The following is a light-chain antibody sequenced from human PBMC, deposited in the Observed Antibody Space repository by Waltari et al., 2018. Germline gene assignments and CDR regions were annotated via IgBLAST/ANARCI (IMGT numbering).Light chain of an antibody. J-gene: IGKJ1*01. CDR3: QQYGRSPWT. Sequence: FVFTQSPGTRSLAPGERVTLSCRASQSVSSNYLAWYQQKPGQAPRLLIYDASNRATGIADRFSGSGSGTDFTLTISRLEPEDVAVYYCQQYGRSPWTFGQGTKVEIK. CDR1: QSVSSNY. CDR2: DAS. V-gene: IGKV3-20*01.